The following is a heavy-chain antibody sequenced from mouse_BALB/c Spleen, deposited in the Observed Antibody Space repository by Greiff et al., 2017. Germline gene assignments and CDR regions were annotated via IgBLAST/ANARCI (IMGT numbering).Heavy chain of an antibody. Sequence: EVQRVESGGGLVKPGGSLKLSCAASGFTFSSYAMSWVRQTPEKRLEWVASISSGGSTYYPDSVKGRFTISRDNARNILYLQMSSLRSEDTAMYYCARGGAYYGYDNWYFDVWGAGTTVTVSS. CDR1: GFTFSSYA. D-gene: IGHD2-9*01. CDR2: ISSGGST. J-gene: IGHJ1*01. V-gene: IGHV5-6-5*01. CDR3: ARGGAYYGYDNWYFDV.